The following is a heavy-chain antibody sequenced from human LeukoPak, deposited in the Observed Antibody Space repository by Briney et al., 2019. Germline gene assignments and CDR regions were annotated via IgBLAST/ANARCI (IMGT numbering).Heavy chain of an antibody. J-gene: IGHJ4*02. CDR2: ISYDGSNK. CDR1: GFTFSSYG. D-gene: IGHD6-13*01. CDR3: ARLAAALSY. Sequence: GGSLRLSCAASGFTFSSYGMHWVRQAPGKGLEWVAVISYDGSNKYYADSVKGRFTISRDNSKNTLYLQMNSLRAEDTAVYYCARLAAALSYWGQGTLVTASS. V-gene: IGHV3-30*03.